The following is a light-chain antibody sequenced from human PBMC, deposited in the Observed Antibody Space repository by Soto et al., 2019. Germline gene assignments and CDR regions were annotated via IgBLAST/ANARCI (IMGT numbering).Light chain of an antibody. Sequence: AIRMTQYTSSLSAPTGDRVTLPFRASQGISSYLAWYQQKPGKAPKLLIYAASTLQSGVPSRFSGSGSGTDFTLTISCLQSEDFATYYCQQYYSYPLFGGGTKVDIK. V-gene: IGKV1-8*01. CDR1: QGISSY. J-gene: IGKJ4*01. CDR2: AAS. CDR3: QQYYSYPL.